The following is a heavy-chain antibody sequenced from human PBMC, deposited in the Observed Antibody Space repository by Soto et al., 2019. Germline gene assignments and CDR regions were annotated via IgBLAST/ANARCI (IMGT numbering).Heavy chain of an antibody. V-gene: IGHV3-30*18. CDR3: AKDYDSSGYYWDTDY. J-gene: IGHJ4*02. CDR2: ISYDGSNK. D-gene: IGHD3-22*01. CDR1: GFTFSSYG. Sequence: GGSLRLSCAASGFTFSSYGMHWVRQAPGKGLEWVAVISYDGSNKYYADSVKGRFTISRDNSKNTLYLQMNSLRAEDTAVYYCAKDYDSSGYYWDTDYWGQGTLVTVSS.